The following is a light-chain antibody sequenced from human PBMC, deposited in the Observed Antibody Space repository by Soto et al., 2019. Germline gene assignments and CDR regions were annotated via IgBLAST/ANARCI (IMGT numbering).Light chain of an antibody. Sequence: DFRMTQSPSTLSASVGDRVTISCRAGQSISSWLAWYQQKPGKAPNLLIYAASSLQSGVPSRFSGSGSGTDFALTINSLQPEDFATYYCQQSYSAPRTFGQGTKVDI. V-gene: IGKV1-39*01. CDR3: QQSYSAPRT. J-gene: IGKJ1*01. CDR1: QSISSW. CDR2: AAS.